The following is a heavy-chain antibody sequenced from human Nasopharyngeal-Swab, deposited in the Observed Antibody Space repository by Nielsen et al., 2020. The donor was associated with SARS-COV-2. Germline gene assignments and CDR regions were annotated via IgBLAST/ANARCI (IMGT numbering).Heavy chain of an antibody. J-gene: IGHJ6*03. D-gene: IGHD3-16*01. CDR2: IYYSGST. V-gene: IGHV4-39*01. CDR3: AGNNPGSLVNYYYYMDV. Sequence: WIRQPPGKGLEWIGSIYYSGSTYYNPSLKSRVTISVDTSKNQFSLKLSSVTAADTAVYYCAGNNPGSLVNYYYYMDVWGKGTTVTVSS.